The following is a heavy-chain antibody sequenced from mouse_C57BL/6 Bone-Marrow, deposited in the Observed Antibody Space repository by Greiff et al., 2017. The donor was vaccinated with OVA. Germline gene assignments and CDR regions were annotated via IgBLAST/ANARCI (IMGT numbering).Heavy chain of an antibody. CDR3: AWGSHCYGSPRPDY. CDR2: IHPNSGST. CDR1: GYTFTSYW. D-gene: IGHD1-1*01. V-gene: IGHV1-64*01. Sequence: QVQLQQPGAELVKPGASVKLSCKASGYTFTSYWMHWVKQRPGQGLEWIGMIHPNSGSTNYNEKFKSKATLTVDKSSNTAYMQLSSLTSEDSAVYYCAWGSHCYGSPRPDYWGQGTTLTVSS. J-gene: IGHJ2*01.